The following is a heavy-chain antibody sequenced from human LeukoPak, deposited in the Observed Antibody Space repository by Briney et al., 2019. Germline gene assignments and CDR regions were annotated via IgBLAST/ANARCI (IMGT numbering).Heavy chain of an antibody. CDR2: IWSDGSSE. J-gene: IGHJ1*01. CDR3: TTWSGSSCIEYLQY. D-gene: IGHD1-26*01. CDR1: GFTFSHYG. V-gene: IGHV3-33*01. Sequence: PGRSLRLSCAASGFTFSHYGMHWVRQSPGKGLDWVALIWSDGSSEYYADSVKGRFTISRDSAKNTLYLQMDSLRVEDTAVYYCTTWSGSSCIEYLQYWGQGTLVTVSS.